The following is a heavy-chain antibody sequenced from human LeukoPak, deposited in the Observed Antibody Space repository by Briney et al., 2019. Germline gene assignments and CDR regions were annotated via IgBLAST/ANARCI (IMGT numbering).Heavy chain of an antibody. CDR1: GYSFTSYW. D-gene: IGHD2-15*01. CDR3: ARLGADCSGGSCYHT. J-gene: IGHJ5*02. V-gene: IGHV5-10-1*01. CDR2: IDPSDSYT. Sequence: GESLKISCKGSGYSFTSYWISWVRQMPGKGLEWMGMIDPSDSYTNYSPSFQGHVTISADKSISTAYLQWSSLKASDTAMYYCARLGADCSGGSCYHTWGQGTLVTVSS.